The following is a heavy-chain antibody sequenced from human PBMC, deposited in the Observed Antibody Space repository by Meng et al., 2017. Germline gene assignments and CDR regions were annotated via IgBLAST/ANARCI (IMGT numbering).Heavy chain of an antibody. V-gene: IGHV1-2*02. CDR3: ARDPPYGSGSYYLGADY. D-gene: IGHD3-10*01. Sequence: ASVKVSCKASGGTFSSYAISWVRQAPGQGLEWMGWINPNSGGTNYAQKFQGRVTMTRDTSISTAYMELSRLRSDDTAVYYCARDPPYGSGSYYLGADYWGQGTLVTVSS. CDR1: GGTFSSYA. J-gene: IGHJ4*02. CDR2: INPNSGGT.